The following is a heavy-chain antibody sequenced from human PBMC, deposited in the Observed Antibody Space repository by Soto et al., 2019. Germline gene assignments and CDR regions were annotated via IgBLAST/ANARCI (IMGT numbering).Heavy chain of an antibody. Sequence: QVQLQESGPGLVKPSQTLSLTCTVSGGSISSGGYYWSWIRQHPGKGLEWIGYIYYSGSTYYNPSLKSRVTISVDTSKNQFSLKLSSVTAADTAVYYCAREGSSSGYDAFDIWGQGTIVTVSS. CDR2: IYYSGST. J-gene: IGHJ3*02. V-gene: IGHV4-31*03. CDR1: GGSISSGGYY. CDR3: AREGSSSGYDAFDI. D-gene: IGHD6-6*01.